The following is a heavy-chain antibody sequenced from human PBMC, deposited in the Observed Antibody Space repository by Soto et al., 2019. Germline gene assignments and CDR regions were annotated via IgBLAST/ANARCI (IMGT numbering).Heavy chain of an antibody. CDR2: INHSGST. D-gene: IGHD2-2*01. Sequence: SETLSLTCAVYGGPLYGGSVSGFYWSWIRLPPGKGLEWIGEINHSGSTNYNPSLKSRVTISVDTSKNQFSLKLSSVTAADTAVYYCARVDRLIRSIVVVPAATTRNWFDPWGQGTLVTVSS. V-gene: IGHV4-34*01. J-gene: IGHJ5*02. CDR1: GGSVSGFY. CDR3: ARVDRLIRSIVVVPAATTRNWFDP.